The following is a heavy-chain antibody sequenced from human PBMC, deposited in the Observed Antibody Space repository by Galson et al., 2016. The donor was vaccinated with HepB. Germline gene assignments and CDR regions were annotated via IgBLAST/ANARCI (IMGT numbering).Heavy chain of an antibody. CDR3: AMQGTRCQLLGYEAFDI. V-gene: IGHV4-39*01. CDR2: IYSSGTT. D-gene: IGHD1-26*01. Sequence: TLSLTCTVSGDSISSTSFSWGWIRQPPGKGLEWIGSIYSSGTTQYSPSLTGRIRISVDTSKNQFSLKVNSVTAADTAVYYCAMQGTRCQLLGYEAFDIWGHGTMVTVSS. CDR1: GDSISSTSFS. J-gene: IGHJ3*02.